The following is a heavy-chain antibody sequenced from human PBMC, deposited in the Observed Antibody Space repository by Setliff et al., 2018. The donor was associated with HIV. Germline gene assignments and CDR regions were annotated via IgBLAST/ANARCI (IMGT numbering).Heavy chain of an antibody. J-gene: IGHJ4*02. CDR3: TREFLY. D-gene: IGHD3-3*01. V-gene: IGHV4-61*02. CDR1: GGSISSGSYY. CDR2: IYTSGST. Sequence: PAETLSLTCTVSGGSISSGSYYWSWIRQPAGKGLEWIGRIYTSGSTNYNPSLKSRVTISVDTSKNQFSLKLSSVTAADTAVYYCTREFLYWGQGILVTVSS.